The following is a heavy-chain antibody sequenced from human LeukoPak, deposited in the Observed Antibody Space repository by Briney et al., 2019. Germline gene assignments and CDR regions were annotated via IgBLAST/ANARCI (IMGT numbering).Heavy chain of an antibody. D-gene: IGHD3-22*01. CDR1: GFTFSSYA. J-gene: IGHJ4*02. CDR3: PKARYYYDTCD. Sequence: GGSLRLSCAASGFTFSSYAMSWVRQAPGKGLEWVSGISGSGGSTYYADSVKGRFTISRENSKNTLYLQMNSLRAEDTAVYYCPKARYYYDTCDWGQGTLVSVSS. CDR2: ISGSGGST. V-gene: IGHV3-23*01.